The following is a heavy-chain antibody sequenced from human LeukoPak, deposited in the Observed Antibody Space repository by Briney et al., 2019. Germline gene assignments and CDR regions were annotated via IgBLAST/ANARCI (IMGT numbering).Heavy chain of an antibody. CDR2: IRYDGSNK. Sequence: GGSLRLSCAVSGFTFSSYGMHWVRQAPGKGLEWVAFIRYDGSNKYYADSVKGRFTISRDNSKNTLYLQMNSLRAEDTAVYYCAKGKSKEWLSYFDYWGQGTLVTVSS. CDR1: GFTFSSYG. V-gene: IGHV3-30*02. J-gene: IGHJ4*02. D-gene: IGHD3-3*01. CDR3: AKGKSKEWLSYFDY.